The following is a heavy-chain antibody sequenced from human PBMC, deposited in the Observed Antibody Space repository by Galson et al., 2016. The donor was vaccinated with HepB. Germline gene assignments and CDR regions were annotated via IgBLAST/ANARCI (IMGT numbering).Heavy chain of an antibody. Sequence: SETLSLTCSVSGGSIRSYSWSWIRQPPGKGLEWMGYLYFGASTNINPSLKSRVTISVDGSKNQFSLKLDSVTAADTAVYYCARGPCGGDCWGFGYWGLGLLVTGSS. D-gene: IGHD2-21*02. V-gene: IGHV4-59*01. CDR1: GGSIRSYS. J-gene: IGHJ4*02. CDR3: ARGPCGGDCWGFGY. CDR2: LYFGAST.